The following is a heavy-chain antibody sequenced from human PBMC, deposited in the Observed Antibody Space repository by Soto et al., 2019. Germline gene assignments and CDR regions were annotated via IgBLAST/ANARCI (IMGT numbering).Heavy chain of an antibody. Sequence: QVQLQQSGPGLVKPSETLSLTCTVSGGSIASYHWSWIRQFAGKGLVWIGRIYSSGSTNYNPSLNRRVTLSVDTSKNQLSLRLSSVTAADTAVYDCAIERGDHGSADCWGQGNLVTVAS. CDR2: IYSSGST. V-gene: IGHV4-4*07. CDR1: GGSIASYH. CDR3: AIERGDHGSADC. D-gene: IGHD3-16*01. J-gene: IGHJ4*02.